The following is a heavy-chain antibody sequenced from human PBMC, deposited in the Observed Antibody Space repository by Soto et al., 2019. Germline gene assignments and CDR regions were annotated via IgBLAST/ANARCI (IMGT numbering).Heavy chain of an antibody. Sequence: SETLSLTCTVSGGSISSSSYYWGWIRQPPGKGLEWIGSIYYSGSTYYNPSLKSRVTISVDTSKNQFSLKLSSVTAADTAVYYCASPYDYDSSGYYPWWGQGTLVTVS. V-gene: IGHV4-39*01. CDR3: ASPYDYDSSGYYPW. D-gene: IGHD3-22*01. CDR1: GGSISSSSYY. J-gene: IGHJ4*02. CDR2: IYYSGST.